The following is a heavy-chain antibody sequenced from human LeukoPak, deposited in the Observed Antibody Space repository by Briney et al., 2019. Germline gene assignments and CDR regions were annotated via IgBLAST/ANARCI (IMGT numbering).Heavy chain of an antibody. V-gene: IGHV4-38-2*02. CDR2: IYHSGST. CDR3: ARDRSYCSGGSCYSLFDY. CDR1: GYSISSGYY. J-gene: IGHJ4*02. Sequence: SETLSLTCTVSGYSISSGYYWGWIRQPPGKGLEWIGSIYHSGSTYYNPSLKSRVTISVDTSKNQFSLKLSSVTAADTAVYYCARDRSYCSGGSCYSLFDYWGQGTLVTVSS. D-gene: IGHD2-15*01.